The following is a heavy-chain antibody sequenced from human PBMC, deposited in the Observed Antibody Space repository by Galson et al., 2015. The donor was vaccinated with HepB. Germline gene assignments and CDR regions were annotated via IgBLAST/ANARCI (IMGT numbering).Heavy chain of an antibody. CDR2: GRNKGHGGTT. Sequence: PLRLAGVAYGFTVGDYAWRCSAQAPRKGLGAVGFGRNKGHGGTTDYVAHAKGRFSISRDDSKSIAYLQMNSLKTEHSAVYFCARARYGSGWYAGYYFDYWGQGTLVTVSS. D-gene: IGHD6-19*01. CDR3: ARARYGSGWYAGYYFDY. CDR1: GFTVGDYA. J-gene: IGHJ4*02. V-gene: IGHV3-49*03.